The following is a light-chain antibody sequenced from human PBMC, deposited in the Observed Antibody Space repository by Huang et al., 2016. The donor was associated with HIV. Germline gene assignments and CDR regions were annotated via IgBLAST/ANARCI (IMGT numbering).Light chain of an antibody. CDR3: QHYNNWPPWT. V-gene: IGKV3D-15*01. CDR2: GSS. CDR1: QGVSNN. J-gene: IGKJ1*01. Sequence: EIVMTQSPAPLSVSPGERATLSCRASQGVSNNIAWYQQKPGQPPRLLIHGSSTRSTGIAAKFSCGGSGTDFTLTITSLQPEDSAVYYCQHYNNWPPWTFGPGTQVEI.